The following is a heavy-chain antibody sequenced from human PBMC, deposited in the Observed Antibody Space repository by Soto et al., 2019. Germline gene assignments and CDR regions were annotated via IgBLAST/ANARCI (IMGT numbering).Heavy chain of an antibody. V-gene: IGHV6-1*01. CDR3: ARAPGGIDAFDI. J-gene: IGHJ3*02. Sequence: SQTLSLTCAISGDSVSRNSAAWHWIRQSPSRGLEWLGRTYYRSKWYNDYAVSVKSRISINPDTSKNQFSLQLNSVTPEDTAVYYCARAPGGIDAFDIWGQGTTVTVSS. CDR2: TYYRSKWYN. D-gene: IGHD3-16*01. CDR1: GDSVSRNSAA.